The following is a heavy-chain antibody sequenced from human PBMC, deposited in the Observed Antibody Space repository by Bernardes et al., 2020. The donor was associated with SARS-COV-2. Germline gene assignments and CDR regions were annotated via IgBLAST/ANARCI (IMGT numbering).Heavy chain of an antibody. Sequence: GGSLRLSCAASGFTFSSYWMSWVRQAPGKGLEWVANIKQDGSEKYYVDSVKGRFTISRDNATNSLYLQMNSLRAEDTAVYYCARDSYGGNSDYYYGMDVWGQGTTVTVAS. CDR3: ARDSYGGNSDYYYGMDV. CDR1: GFTFSSYW. V-gene: IGHV3-7*01. D-gene: IGHD2-21*02. J-gene: IGHJ6*02. CDR2: IKQDGSEK.